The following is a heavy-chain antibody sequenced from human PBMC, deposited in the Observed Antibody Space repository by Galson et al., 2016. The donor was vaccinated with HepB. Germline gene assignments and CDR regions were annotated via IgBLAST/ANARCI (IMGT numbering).Heavy chain of an antibody. CDR1: GITFSSYG. J-gene: IGHJ4*02. CDR3: ASVAPYGSGIGH. V-gene: IGHV3-33*01. D-gene: IGHD3-10*01. Sequence: SLRLSCAASGITFSSYGMNWVRQAPGKGLEWVAVVWDDGSNKYYADSVKGRFTISRDNSKNTVSLQMNNLRAEDTAVYYCASVAPYGSGIGHWGQGTLVTVSS. CDR2: VWDDGSNK.